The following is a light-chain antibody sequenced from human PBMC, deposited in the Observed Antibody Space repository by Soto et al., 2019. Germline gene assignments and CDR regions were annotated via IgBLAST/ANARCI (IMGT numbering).Light chain of an antibody. Sequence: EIVMTQSPATLSVSPGERVTLSCRASQSVSRFLAWYQQRPGQAPRLLIYDTSTSATGVPSRFSGSGSGTEFSLIISSLQSDDLVVYYCQQYDNRPPYTFGQGTKLEVK. J-gene: IGKJ2*01. CDR1: QSVSRF. CDR2: DTS. CDR3: QQYDNRPPYT. V-gene: IGKV3-15*01.